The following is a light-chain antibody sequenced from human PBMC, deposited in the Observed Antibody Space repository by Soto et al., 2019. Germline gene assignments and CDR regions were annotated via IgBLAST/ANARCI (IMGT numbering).Light chain of an antibody. J-gene: IGKJ1*01. CDR3: QQFSTYSWT. CDR1: QSISSW. Sequence: DIQMTQSPSTLSASVGDRVTITCRASQSISSWLAWYQQKPGKAPKLLIYHASTLESGVPSRFSGSGSGTEFTLTISSLQPDDFATYYCQQFSTYSWTFGQGTKVDIK. V-gene: IGKV1-5*01. CDR2: HAS.